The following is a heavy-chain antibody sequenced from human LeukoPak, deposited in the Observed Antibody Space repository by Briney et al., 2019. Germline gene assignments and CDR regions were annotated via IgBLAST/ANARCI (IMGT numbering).Heavy chain of an antibody. CDR1: GGSISGGYYY. D-gene: IGHD2-8*01. J-gene: IGHJ4*02. Sequence: NPSETLSLTCTVSGGSISGGYYYWSWIRQPAGKGLEWIGRIYTSRSTNYNPSLKSRVTISIDTSKNQFSLRLSSVTAADTAVYYCARGVPLSCSHGVCSGYYFDYWGQGSLVTVSS. CDR2: IYTSRST. V-gene: IGHV4-61*02. CDR3: ARGVPLSCSHGVCSGYYFDY.